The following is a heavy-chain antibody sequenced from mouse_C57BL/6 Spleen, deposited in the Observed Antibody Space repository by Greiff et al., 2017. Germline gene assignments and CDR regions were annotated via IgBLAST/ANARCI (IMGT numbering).Heavy chain of an antibody. CDR2: IYPGDGDT. CDR1: GYAFSSSW. Sequence: QVQLQQSGPELVKPGASVKISCKASGYAFSSSWMNWVKQRPGKGLEWIGRIYPGDGDTNYNGKFKGKATLTADKSSSTAYMQLSSLTSEDSAVYFCAIYDYGTGGYAMDYWGQGTSVTVSS. D-gene: IGHD2-4*01. V-gene: IGHV1-82*01. J-gene: IGHJ4*01. CDR3: AIYDYGTGGYAMDY.